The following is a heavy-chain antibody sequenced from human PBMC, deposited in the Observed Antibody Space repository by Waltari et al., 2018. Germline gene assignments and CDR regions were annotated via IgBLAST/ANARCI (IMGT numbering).Heavy chain of an antibody. CDR3: AKDRADGGYGMDV. J-gene: IGHJ6*02. CDR1: GFPFSSYG. V-gene: IGHV3-30*18. D-gene: IGHD4-17*01. Sequence: QVQLVESGGGVVQPGRSLRLSCAASGFPFSSYGMHWVRRAPGKGLEWVAVISYDGSNKYYADSVKGRFTISRDNSKNTLYLQMNSLRAEDTAVYYCAKDRADGGYGMDVWGQGTTVTVSS. CDR2: ISYDGSNK.